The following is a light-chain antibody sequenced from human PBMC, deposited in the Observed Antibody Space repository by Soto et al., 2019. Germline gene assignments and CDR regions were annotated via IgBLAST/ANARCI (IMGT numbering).Light chain of an antibody. V-gene: IGLV1-51*01. J-gene: IGLJ1*01. CDR2: DND. Sequence: QSVLTQPPSVSAAPGQKVIISCSGSSSNIGKSFVSWYQQLPATVPKLLIYDNDQRPSGIPDRFSGSKSGTSATLVITGLQTGDEADYYCGTWDTSLSVYVFGFRTQGTV. CDR1: SSNIGKSF. CDR3: GTWDTSLSVYV.